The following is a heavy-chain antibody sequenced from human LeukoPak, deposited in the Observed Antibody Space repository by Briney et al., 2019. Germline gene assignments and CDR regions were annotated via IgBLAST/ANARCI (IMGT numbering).Heavy chain of an antibody. Sequence: PGGSLRLSCAASGLTFNSYWMHWVRQAPGKGLEWVSSISSTGSYIYYADSVKGRFTVSRDNAKNSLYLQMNSLRAEDTAVYYCARDWGDYFFDYWGQGTLVTVSS. D-gene: IGHD2-21*02. J-gene: IGHJ4*02. CDR3: ARDWGDYFFDY. CDR2: ISSTGSYI. CDR1: GLTFNSYW. V-gene: IGHV3-21*01.